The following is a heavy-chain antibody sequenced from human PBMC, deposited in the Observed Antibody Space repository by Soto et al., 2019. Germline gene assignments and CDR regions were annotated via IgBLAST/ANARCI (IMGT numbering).Heavy chain of an antibody. J-gene: IGHJ4*02. CDR1: GFTFSSYA. Sequence: EVQLLESGGGLVQPGGSLRLSCAASGFTFSSYAMSWVRQAPGKGLEWVSAISGSGGSTYYADSVKGRFTISRDNSKNTLYLQKNSLRAEDTAVYYCAKDNGLLWFGEGVAFDYWGQGTLVTVSS. D-gene: IGHD3-10*01. V-gene: IGHV3-23*01. CDR2: ISGSGGST. CDR3: AKDNGLLWFGEGVAFDY.